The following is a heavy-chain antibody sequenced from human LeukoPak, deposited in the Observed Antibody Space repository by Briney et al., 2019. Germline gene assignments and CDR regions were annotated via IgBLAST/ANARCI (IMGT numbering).Heavy chain of an antibody. CDR3: AKWGTVGVVIWYFDY. V-gene: IGHV3-23*01. CDR2: ISGSGGST. CDR1: GFTFSSYA. Sequence: PGGSLRLSCAASGFTFSSYAMSWVRQAPGKGLEWVSAISGSGGSTYYADSVMGRFTISRDNSKNTLYLQMNSLRAEDTAVYYCAKWGTVGVVIWYFDYWGQGTLVTVSS. D-gene: IGHD3-3*01. J-gene: IGHJ4*02.